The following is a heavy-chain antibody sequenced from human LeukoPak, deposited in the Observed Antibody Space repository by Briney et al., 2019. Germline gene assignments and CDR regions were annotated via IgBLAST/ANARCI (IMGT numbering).Heavy chain of an antibody. CDR3: ARLSLHCSGGSCYRGAFDS. J-gene: IGHJ4*02. Sequence: SETLSLTCSVSGGSTGSDCWSWIRQPPGKGLEWIAYVYYSGVTSYNPSLKSRVAISIDTSKNQFSLNLTSVTAADTAVYYCARLSLHCSGGSCYRGAFDSWGQGTLVTVSS. CDR2: VYYSGVT. D-gene: IGHD2-15*01. CDR1: GGSTGSDC. V-gene: IGHV4-59*08.